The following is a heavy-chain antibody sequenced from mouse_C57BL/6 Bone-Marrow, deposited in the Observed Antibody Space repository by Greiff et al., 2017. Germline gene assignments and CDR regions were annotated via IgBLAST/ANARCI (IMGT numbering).Heavy chain of an antibody. V-gene: IGHV1-61*01. J-gene: IGHJ2*01. D-gene: IGHD1-1*01. CDR1: GYTFTSYW. Sequence: QVQLQQSGAELVRPGSSVKLSCKASGYTFTSYWMDWVKQRPGQGLEWIGNIYPSDSETHYNQQFKDKATLTVAKSSSTAYMQLRSLTAEDSAIYYCARDYGSRGYWGQGTTLTVSS. CDR3: ARDYGSRGY. CDR2: IYPSDSET.